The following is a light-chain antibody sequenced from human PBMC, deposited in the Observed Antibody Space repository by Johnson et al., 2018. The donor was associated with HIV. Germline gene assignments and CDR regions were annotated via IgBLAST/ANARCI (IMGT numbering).Light chain of an antibody. CDR3: ETWDPGLSVLYY. V-gene: IGLV1-51*02. CDR2: ENN. Sequence: QSVLTQPPSVSAAPGQKVTISCSGSTSNIGNKYVSWYQHLPGTAPKLLIYENNKRPSGIPDRFSGSKSGTTATLVIAGLQTGDEADYDCETWDPGLSVLYYFGTGTTVTVL. CDR1: TSNIGNKY. J-gene: IGLJ1*01.